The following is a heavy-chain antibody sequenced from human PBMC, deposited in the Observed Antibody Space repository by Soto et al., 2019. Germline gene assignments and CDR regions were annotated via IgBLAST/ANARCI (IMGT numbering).Heavy chain of an antibody. CDR2: VSYDGNHN. J-gene: IGHJ6*02. V-gene: IGHV3-30*18. CDR3: AKDVGQQLVLNYGMDV. Sequence: QVQLVESGGGVIQPGTSLSLSCGSSGFTFRSFGMYWVRQAPGTVLEGVAVVSYDGNHNYYADSVKGRFTVSRDNAKNSLDLQMNSLRGEDTAVYYCAKDVGQQLVLNYGMDVWGQGTTVTVS. CDR1: GFTFRSFG. D-gene: IGHD6-13*01.